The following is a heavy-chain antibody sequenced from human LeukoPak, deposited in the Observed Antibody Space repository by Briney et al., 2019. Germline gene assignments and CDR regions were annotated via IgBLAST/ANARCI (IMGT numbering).Heavy chain of an antibody. CDR2: IYYSGST. V-gene: IGHV4-61*05. CDR1: GGSISSSSYY. Sequence: SETLSLTCTVSGGSISSSSYYWGWIRQPPGKGLEWIGYIYYSGSTNYNPSLKSRVTISVDTSKNQFSLKLSSVTAADTAVYYCARVADYYDSSDAFDIWGQGTMVTVSS. D-gene: IGHD3-22*01. CDR3: ARVADYYDSSDAFDI. J-gene: IGHJ3*02.